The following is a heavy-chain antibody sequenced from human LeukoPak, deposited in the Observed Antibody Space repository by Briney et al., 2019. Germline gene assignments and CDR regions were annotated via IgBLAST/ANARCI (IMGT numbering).Heavy chain of an antibody. V-gene: IGHV3-30*02. D-gene: IGHD2-2*01. CDR2: IRYDGSNK. Sequence: GGSLRLSCAASGFTFSSYGMHWVRQAPGKELEWVAFIRYDGSNKYYADSVKGRFTISRDNSKNTLYLQMNSLRAEDTAVYYCAKARLWYQLLLDYWGQGTLVTVSS. J-gene: IGHJ4*02. CDR3: AKARLWYQLLLDY. CDR1: GFTFSSYG.